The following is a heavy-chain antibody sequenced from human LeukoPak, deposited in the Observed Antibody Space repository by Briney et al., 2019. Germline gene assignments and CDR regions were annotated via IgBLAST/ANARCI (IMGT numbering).Heavy chain of an antibody. D-gene: IGHD3-3*01. CDR1: GYRFTSYW. CDR2: IYPGDSDT. Sequence: GESLKISCKGSGYRFTSYWIGWVRQMPGKGLEWMGIIYPGDSDTRYSPSFQGQVTISADKSISTAYLQWSSLKASDTAMYYCARAGTIFGVVTQFDPWGQGTLVTVSS. J-gene: IGHJ5*02. CDR3: ARAGTIFGVVTQFDP. V-gene: IGHV5-51*01.